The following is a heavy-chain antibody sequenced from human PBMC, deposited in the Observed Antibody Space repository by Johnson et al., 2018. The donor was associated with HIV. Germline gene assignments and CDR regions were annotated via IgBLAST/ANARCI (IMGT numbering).Heavy chain of an antibody. Sequence: QVQLLESGGGVVQPGRSLRLSCAASGFTFSTYAMHWVRQAPGKGLEWVTIISYDGSNKFYADSVKGRFTISRDNSKNTLYLQMNSLRAEDTAVYYCAQLLQVKVFDVWGQGTMVTVSS. CDR2: ISYDGSNK. CDR1: GFTFSTYA. CDR3: AQLLQVKVFDV. V-gene: IGHV3-30-3*02. J-gene: IGHJ3*01. D-gene: IGHD1-26*01.